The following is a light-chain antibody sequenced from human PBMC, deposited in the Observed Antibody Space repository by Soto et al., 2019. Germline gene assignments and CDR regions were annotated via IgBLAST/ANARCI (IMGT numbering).Light chain of an antibody. CDR2: GNS. V-gene: IGLV1-40*01. Sequence: QSVLTQPHSVSGAPGQRVTISCTGSSSNIGAGYDVHWYQQLPGTVPKLLIYGNSNRPSGVPDRVSGSKSGTSASLAITGLHSEDEADYYCQSYDRSLSYVFGTGTKLTVL. CDR1: SSNIGAGYD. J-gene: IGLJ1*01. CDR3: QSYDRSLSYV.